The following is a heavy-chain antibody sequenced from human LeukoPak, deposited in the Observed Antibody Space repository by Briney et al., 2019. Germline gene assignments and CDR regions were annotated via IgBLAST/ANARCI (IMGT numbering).Heavy chain of an antibody. CDR3: ARGYSSGWYYFDY. CDR1: GYTFTGYY. V-gene: IGHV1-2*02. D-gene: IGHD6-19*01. CDR2: INPNSGGT. Sequence: GASVKVSCKASGYTFTGYYMHGARQAPGQGLEWMGWINPNSGGTNYAQKFQGRVTMTRDTSISTAYMELSRLRSDDTAVYYCARGYSSGWYYFDYWGQGTLVTVSS. J-gene: IGHJ4*02.